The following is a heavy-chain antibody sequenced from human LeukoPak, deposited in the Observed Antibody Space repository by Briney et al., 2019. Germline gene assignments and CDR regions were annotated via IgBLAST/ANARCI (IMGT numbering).Heavy chain of an antibody. V-gene: IGHV1-8*01. Sequence: ASVKVSCKASGYTFTSYDINWVRQGTGQGLEWMGWMNPNSGNTGYAQKFQGRVTMTRNTSISTAYMELSSLRSEDTAVYYCARSPEILRFLEWLPPNYYYGMDVWGQGTTVTVSS. J-gene: IGHJ6*02. CDR3: ARSPEILRFLEWLPPNYYYGMDV. CDR2: MNPNSGNT. D-gene: IGHD3-3*01. CDR1: GYTFTSYD.